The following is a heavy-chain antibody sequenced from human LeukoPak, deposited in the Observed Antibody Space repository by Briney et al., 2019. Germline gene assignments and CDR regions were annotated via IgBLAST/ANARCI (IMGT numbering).Heavy chain of an antibody. D-gene: IGHD6-13*01. CDR3: VKGPLITAAGTY. CDR2: INQYGGEI. J-gene: IGHJ4*02. CDR1: GFTFSDYW. V-gene: IGHV3-7*03. Sequence: GGSLRLPCAASGFTFSDYWMTWVRQTPGKGLECVANINQYGGEISYVDSVKGRFTISRDNAKNSLSLQMSSLRVEDTAVYYCVKGPLITAAGTYWGQGTLVTVSS.